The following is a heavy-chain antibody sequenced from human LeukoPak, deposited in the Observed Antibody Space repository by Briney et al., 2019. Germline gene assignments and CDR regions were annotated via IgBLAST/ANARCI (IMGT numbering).Heavy chain of an antibody. Sequence: KPSETLSLTCTVSGDSIRSYYWNWIRRPPGKGLEWIGYIYYTGGTSYNPSLKSRVTISLDTSKSQFSLRLTSVTAADTAVYYCASHGSSGHDPLTWGQGTLVTVSS. CDR2: IYYTGGT. J-gene: IGHJ4*01. CDR3: ASHGSSGHDPLT. D-gene: IGHD5-12*01. V-gene: IGHV4-59*08. CDR1: GDSIRSYY.